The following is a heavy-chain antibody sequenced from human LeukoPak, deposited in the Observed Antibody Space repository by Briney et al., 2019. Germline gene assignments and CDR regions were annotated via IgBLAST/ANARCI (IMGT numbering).Heavy chain of an antibody. CDR3: ARVDIRTAFFDY. CDR1: GGSINSYY. V-gene: IGHV4-4*07. J-gene: IGHJ4*02. Sequence: SETLSLTCTVSGGSINSYYWSWIRQPAGKGLEWIGRIYSSGSTGYNPSLKSRVTMSLDTSKNQFSLNPSSVTAADTAVYYCARVDIRTAFFDYWGQGTLVTVSS. CDR2: IYSSGST. D-gene: IGHD5-12*01.